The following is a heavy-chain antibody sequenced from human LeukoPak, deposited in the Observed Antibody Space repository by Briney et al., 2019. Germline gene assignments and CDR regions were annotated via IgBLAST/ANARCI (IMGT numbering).Heavy chain of an antibody. CDR3: ARDNWNYGSSMDV. D-gene: IGHD1-7*01. CDR2: IYYSGST. CDR1: GGSISSYY. V-gene: IGHV4-59*01. Sequence: SETLPLTCTVSGGSISSYYWSWIRQPPGKGLEWIGYIYYSGSTNYNPSLKSRVTISVDTSKNQFSLKLSSVTAADTAVYYCARDNWNYGSSMDVWGQGTTVTVSS. J-gene: IGHJ6*02.